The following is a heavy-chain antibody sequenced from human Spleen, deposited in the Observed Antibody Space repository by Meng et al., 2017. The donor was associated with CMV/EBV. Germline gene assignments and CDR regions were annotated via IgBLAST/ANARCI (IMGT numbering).Heavy chain of an antibody. CDR3: ARTYYYDSSSYRPFDY. V-gene: IGHV3-7*01. J-gene: IGHJ4*02. D-gene: IGHD3-22*01. CDR1: GFTFTSYW. Sequence: GESLKISCEAYGFTFTSYWMSWVRQAPGRGLEWVANIKADGSEKYYVDSVKGRFTISSDNAKNSPYLQMNSLRADDTAVYYCARTYYYDSSSYRPFDYWGQGTLVTVSS. CDR2: IKADGSEK.